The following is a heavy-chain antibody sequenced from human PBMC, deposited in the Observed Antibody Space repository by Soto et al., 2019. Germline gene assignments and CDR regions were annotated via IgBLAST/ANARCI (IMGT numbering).Heavy chain of an antibody. CDR3: ARTTRY. D-gene: IGHD4-17*01. CDR1: GGSISDYY. J-gene: IGHJ4*02. Sequence: TLSLTCTVSGGSISDYYWSWIRQHPGKGLEWIGYIYYSGNTYYNPSLKSRVTLSVDTSKNQFSLKLNSVTAADTAVYYCARTTRYWGQGTLVTVSS. CDR2: IYYSGNT. V-gene: IGHV4-31*03.